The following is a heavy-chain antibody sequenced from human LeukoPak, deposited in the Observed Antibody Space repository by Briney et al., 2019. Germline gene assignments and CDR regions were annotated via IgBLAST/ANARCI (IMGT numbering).Heavy chain of an antibody. CDR3: ARDTSYCSGGSCQNDY. V-gene: IGHV3-30*04. Sequence: GGSLRLSCAASGFTFSSYAMHWVRQAPDKGLEWVAVISYDGSNKYYADSVKGRFTISRDNSKNTLYLQMNSLRAEDTAVYYCARDTSYCSGGSCQNDYWGQGTLVTVSS. D-gene: IGHD2-15*01. J-gene: IGHJ4*02. CDR2: ISYDGSNK. CDR1: GFTFSSYA.